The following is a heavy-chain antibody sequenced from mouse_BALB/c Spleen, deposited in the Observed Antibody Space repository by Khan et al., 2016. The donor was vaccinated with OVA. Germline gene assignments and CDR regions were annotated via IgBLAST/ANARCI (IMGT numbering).Heavy chain of an antibody. D-gene: IGHD1-1*01. CDR3: TRHGSTSWFAY. Sequence: VQLQQSGPELMKPGASVKISCRASGYSFTTYYIHWVRQSHGKTLEWLGYIDPFNGGSTYNQKFKDTATFTVDKSSTTAYMHLSSLTSEDSAVYYCTRHGSTSWFAYWGQGTLVTVSA. CDR2: IDPFNGGS. J-gene: IGHJ3*01. CDR1: GYSFTTYY. V-gene: IGHV1-31*01.